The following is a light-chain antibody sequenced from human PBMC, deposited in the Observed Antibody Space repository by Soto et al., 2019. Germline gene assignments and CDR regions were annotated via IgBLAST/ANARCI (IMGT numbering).Light chain of an antibody. V-gene: IGLV2-14*01. J-gene: IGLJ1*01. CDR2: DVS. Sequence: QSALTQPASVSGSPGQSITISCTGTSRDVGGYNYVSWYQQYPGKAPKLLIYDVSNRPSGVSNRFSGSKSGNTASLTISGLQAEDEADYYCSSYTSSSTLYVFGTGTKLTFL. CDR3: SSYTSSSTLYV. CDR1: SRDVGGYNY.